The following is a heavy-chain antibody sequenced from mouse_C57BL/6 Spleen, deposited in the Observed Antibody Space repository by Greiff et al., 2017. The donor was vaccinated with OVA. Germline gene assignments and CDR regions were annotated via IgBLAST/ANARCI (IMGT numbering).Heavy chain of an antibody. Sequence: VNVVESGAELVKPGASVKISCKASGYAFSSYWMNWVKQRPGKGLEWIGQIYPGDGDTNYNGKFKGKATLTADKSSSTAYMQLSSLTSEDSAVYFCARRYGSSYDYAMDYWGQGTSVTVSS. D-gene: IGHD1-1*01. CDR2: IYPGDGDT. V-gene: IGHV1-80*01. J-gene: IGHJ4*01. CDR3: ARRYGSSYDYAMDY. CDR1: GYAFSSYW.